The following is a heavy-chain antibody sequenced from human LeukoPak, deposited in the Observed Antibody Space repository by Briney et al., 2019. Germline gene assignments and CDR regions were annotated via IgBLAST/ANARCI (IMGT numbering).Heavy chain of an antibody. CDR1: GGSVSSGSYY. Sequence: SETLSLTCTVSGGSVSSGSYYWSWIRQPPGKGLEWIGYIYYSGSTNYSPSLKSRVTISVDTSKNQFSLKLSSVTAADTAVYYCARTNYDFWSGYYWVYYFDYWGQGTLVTVSS. D-gene: IGHD3-3*01. J-gene: IGHJ4*02. CDR2: IYYSGST. V-gene: IGHV4-61*01. CDR3: ARTNYDFWSGYYWVYYFDY.